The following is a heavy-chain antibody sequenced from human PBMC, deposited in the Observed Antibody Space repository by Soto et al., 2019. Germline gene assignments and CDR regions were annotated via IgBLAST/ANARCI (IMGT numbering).Heavy chain of an antibody. CDR2: IIPIFGTA. J-gene: IGHJ6*01. Sequence: SVKVSCKASGGTFSSYAISWVRQAPGQGLEWMGGIIPIFGTANYAQKFQGRVTITADKSTSTAYMELSSLRSEDTAVYYCARVHCGGDCYRFYYFYGMDVCRQRTTVTVS. D-gene: IGHD2-21*02. CDR1: GGTFSSYA. CDR3: ARVHCGGDCYRFYYFYGMDV. V-gene: IGHV1-69*06.